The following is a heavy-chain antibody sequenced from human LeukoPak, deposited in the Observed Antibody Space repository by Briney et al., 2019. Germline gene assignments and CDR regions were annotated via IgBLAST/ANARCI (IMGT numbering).Heavy chain of an antibody. V-gene: IGHV4-39*07. D-gene: IGHD3-22*01. CDR3: ARDRYYYDSSAQFGP. CDR2: IYYSGNT. CDR1: GGSISSSSYY. Sequence: SETLSLTCTVSGGSISSSSYYWGWIRQPPGKGLEWIGSIYYSGNTYYNPSLKSRVTILVDTSKNQLSLKLTSVTAADTAVYYCARDRYYYDSSAQFGPWGQGTLVTVSS. J-gene: IGHJ5*02.